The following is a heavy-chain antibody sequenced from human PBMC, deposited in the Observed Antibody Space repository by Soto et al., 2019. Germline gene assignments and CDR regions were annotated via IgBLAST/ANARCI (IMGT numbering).Heavy chain of an antibody. Sequence: PXGSLLLSCAASGFTFSSYWMSWVRQAAGKGLEWVANIKQDGSEKYYVDSVKGRFTISRDNAKNSLYLQMNSLRAEDTAVYYCARDGYYDILTGYLNYYYGMDVWGQGTTVTVSS. D-gene: IGHD3-9*01. CDR2: IKQDGSEK. V-gene: IGHV3-7*01. J-gene: IGHJ6*02. CDR1: GFTFSSYW. CDR3: ARDGYYDILTGYLNYYYGMDV.